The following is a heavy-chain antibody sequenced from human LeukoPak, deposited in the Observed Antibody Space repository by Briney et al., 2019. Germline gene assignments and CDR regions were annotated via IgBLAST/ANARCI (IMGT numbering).Heavy chain of an antibody. CDR1: GGSFRSYY. CDR3: VRDWEGFNFDI. D-gene: IGHD1-26*01. V-gene: IGHV4-59*01. J-gene: IGHJ3*02. Sequence: PSETLSLTCTVSGGSFRSYYWSWLRQPPGEGLEWIAYIHNSRGTNYNPSLKSRVTISVDTSKNQFSLKLRSVTAADTAVYYCVRDWEGFNFDIWGQGTMVTVSS. CDR2: IHNSRGT.